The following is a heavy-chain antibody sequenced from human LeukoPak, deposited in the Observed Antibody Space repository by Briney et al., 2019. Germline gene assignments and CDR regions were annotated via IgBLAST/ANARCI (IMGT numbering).Heavy chain of an antibody. CDR1: GYTFTSYG. Sequence: ASVKVSCKASGYTFTSYGISWVRQAPGQGLEWMGWINPNSGGTNYAQKFQGRVTMTRDTSISTAYMELSRLRSDDTAVYYCARPGGSKKAFDIWGQGTTVTVSS. CDR2: INPNSGGT. J-gene: IGHJ3*02. D-gene: IGHD3-10*01. CDR3: ARPGGSKKAFDI. V-gene: IGHV1-2*02.